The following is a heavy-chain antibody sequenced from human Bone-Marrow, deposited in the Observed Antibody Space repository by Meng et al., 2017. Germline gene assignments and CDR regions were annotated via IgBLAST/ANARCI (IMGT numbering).Heavy chain of an antibody. V-gene: IGHV3-21*01. CDR1: GFTFSSYS. CDR2: ISSGSSYI. J-gene: IGHJ1*01. D-gene: IGHD6-19*01. CDR3: ARDPVIAVAGAEYFQH. Sequence: GESLKISCAASGFTFSSYSMNWVRQAPGKGLEWVSSISSGSSYIYYADSVKGRFTISRDNAKDSLYLQMNSLRAEDTAVYYCARDPVIAVAGAEYFQHWGQGTLVTVSS.